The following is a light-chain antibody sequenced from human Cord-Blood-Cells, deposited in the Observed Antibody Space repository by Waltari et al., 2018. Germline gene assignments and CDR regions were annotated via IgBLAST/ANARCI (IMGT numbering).Light chain of an antibody. J-gene: IGKJ2*01. CDR1: QSVLYSSNNKNY. Sequence: DIVMTQSPDSLAVSLGERATINCKSSQSVLYSSNNKNYLAWYQQKPGQSPKLLIYWASTRESGVPDRLSGSGSGTDFTRTISSLQAEDVAVYYCQQYYSTPYTFGQGTKLEIK. V-gene: IGKV4-1*01. CDR3: QQYYSTPYT. CDR2: WAS.